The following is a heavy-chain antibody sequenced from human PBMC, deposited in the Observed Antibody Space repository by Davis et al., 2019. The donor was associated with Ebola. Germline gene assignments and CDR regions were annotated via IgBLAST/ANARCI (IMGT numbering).Heavy chain of an antibody. CDR3: ARVWGTFDF. J-gene: IGHJ4*02. CDR1: VGSVSSDASY. D-gene: IGHD3-16*01. V-gene: IGHV4-61*08. Sequence: PSETLSLTCTVSVGSVSSDASYWTWIRQPPGKGLQWIGYIYYDGRTKENPSLKTRVTMSIDTAKNQFSLQLTSVTAADTAVYYCARVWGTFDFWGQGALVTVS. CDR2: IYYDGRT.